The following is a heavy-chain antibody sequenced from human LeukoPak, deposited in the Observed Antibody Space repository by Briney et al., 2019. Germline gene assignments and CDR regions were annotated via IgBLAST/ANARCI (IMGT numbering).Heavy chain of an antibody. V-gene: IGHV1-3*01. J-gene: IGHJ4*02. CDR1: GYTFTSYA. Sequence: ASVKVSCKASGYTFTSYAMHWVRQAPGQRLEWMGWINAGNGNTKYSQKFQGRVTITRDTSASTAYMELSSLRSEDTAVYYCARGQWPATGYFDYWGQGTWSPSPQ. CDR3: ARGQWPATGYFDY. D-gene: IGHD6-19*01. CDR2: INAGNGNT.